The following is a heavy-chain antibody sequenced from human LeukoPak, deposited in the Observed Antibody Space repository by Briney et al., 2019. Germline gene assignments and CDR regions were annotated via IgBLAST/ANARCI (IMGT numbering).Heavy chain of an antibody. V-gene: IGHV3-21*01. CDR3: AVKQQLVSGGFDY. Sequence: PGGSLRLSCAASGFTFSSYEMNWVRQAPGKGLEWVSSISSSSSYIYYADSVKGRFTISRDNAKNSLYLQMNSLRAEDTAVYYCAVKQQLVSGGFDYWGQGTLVTVSS. D-gene: IGHD6-13*01. J-gene: IGHJ4*02. CDR2: ISSSSSYI. CDR1: GFTFSSYE.